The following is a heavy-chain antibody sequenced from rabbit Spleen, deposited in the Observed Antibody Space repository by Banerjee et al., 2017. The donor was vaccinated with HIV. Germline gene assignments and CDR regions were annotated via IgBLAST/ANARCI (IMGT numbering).Heavy chain of an antibody. V-gene: IGHV1S40*01. J-gene: IGHJ6*01. Sequence: QSLEESGGDLVKPGASLTLTCTASEVSFSFNSYMCWVRQAPGKGLEWIACIDIGSSGFTYFATWAKGRFTISKTSSTTVTLQMTSLTAADTATYFCARDSGSSFSSYGMDLWGRAPWSPS. D-gene: IGHD8-1*01. CDR2: IDIGSSGFT. CDR1: EVSFSFNSY. CDR3: ARDSGSSFSSYGMDL.